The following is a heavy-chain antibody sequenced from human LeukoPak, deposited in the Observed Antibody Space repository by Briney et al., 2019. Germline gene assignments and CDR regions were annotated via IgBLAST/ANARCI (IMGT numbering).Heavy chain of an antibody. CDR2: INSDGSST. V-gene: IGHV3-74*01. J-gene: IGHJ4*02. CDR3: VKGLDYSSSQMDS. Sequence: GGSLRLSCAASGFTFSSYWMHWVRQASGKGLVWVSRINSDGSSTSYADSVKGRFTISRDNSRNTVYVQMNSLTPEDTAVYYCVKGLDYSSSQMDSWGQGTLVTVSS. CDR1: GFTFSSYW. D-gene: IGHD6-6*01.